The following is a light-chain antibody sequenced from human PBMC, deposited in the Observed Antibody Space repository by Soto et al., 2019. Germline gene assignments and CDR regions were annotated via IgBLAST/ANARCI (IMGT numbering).Light chain of an antibody. Sequence: EIEITQSPATPSVSPGERATVSCSHSQSLSSNLVSYHQKGGQAPRLLIYGACTRATGITASFSDSGSGTESPLTISSLQSEDVAVYFCQQFNNWPQTFGQGTKVDI. CDR2: GAC. CDR3: QQFNNWPQT. CDR1: QSLSSN. V-gene: IGKV3-15*01. J-gene: IGKJ1*01.